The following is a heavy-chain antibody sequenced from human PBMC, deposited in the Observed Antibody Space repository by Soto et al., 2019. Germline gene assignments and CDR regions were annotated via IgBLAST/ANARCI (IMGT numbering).Heavy chain of an antibody. D-gene: IGHD3-22*01. CDR2: ISGSGGST. J-gene: IGHJ4*02. CDR3: AKDTYYYDSSGYYTFDY. Sequence: EVQLLESGGGLVQPGGSLRLSCVASGFTFSSYAMSWVRQAPGKGLEWVSAISGSGGSTYYADSVKGRFTISRDNSKNTLYLQMNSLRAEDTAVYYCAKDTYYYDSSGYYTFDYWGQGTLVTVSS. V-gene: IGHV3-23*01. CDR1: GFTFSSYA.